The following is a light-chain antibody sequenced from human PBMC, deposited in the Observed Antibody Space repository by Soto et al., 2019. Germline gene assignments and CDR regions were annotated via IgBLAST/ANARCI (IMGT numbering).Light chain of an antibody. CDR1: QSVWNNY. J-gene: IGKJ4*01. CDR2: CAS. V-gene: IGKV3-20*01. CDR3: HPYGRSPPLT. Sequence: EIVLTQSPGTLSLSPGERATLSCRASQSVWNNYLAWYQQKPGQAPRLVIYCASWRATGIPDRFRGSGSGTDFTLTISRLEPEDFAVYICHPYGRSPPLTFGGGTKVEIK.